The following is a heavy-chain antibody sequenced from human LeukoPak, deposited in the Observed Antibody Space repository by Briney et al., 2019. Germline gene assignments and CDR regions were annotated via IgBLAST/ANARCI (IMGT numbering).Heavy chain of an antibody. Sequence: ASVKVSCKVSGYTLTELSMHWVQQAPGKGLEWMGGFDPEDGETIYAQKFQGRVTMTEDTSTDTAYMELSSLRSEDTAVYYCATGEAFRDYYDSSGYYYWGQGTLVTVSS. CDR1: GYTLTELS. CDR3: ATGEAFRDYYDSSGYYY. V-gene: IGHV1-24*01. D-gene: IGHD3-22*01. J-gene: IGHJ4*02. CDR2: FDPEDGET.